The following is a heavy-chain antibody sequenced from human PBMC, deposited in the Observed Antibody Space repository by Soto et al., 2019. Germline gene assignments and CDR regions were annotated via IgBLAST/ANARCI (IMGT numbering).Heavy chain of an antibody. CDR3: ACPRKVSGYYDAFDI. J-gene: IGHJ3*02. CDR2: IDPGESDT. CDR1: GYSFTRYW. V-gene: IGHV5-51*01. Sequence: GESLQLSCKGSGYSFTRYWIGCVRQMPGKGLEWIGIIDPGESDTRYSPSFQGHVTISADKDISNAYMQGSSLKAWDTAMYYCACPRKVSGYYDAFDIWGQGTMATAS. D-gene: IGHD3-22*01.